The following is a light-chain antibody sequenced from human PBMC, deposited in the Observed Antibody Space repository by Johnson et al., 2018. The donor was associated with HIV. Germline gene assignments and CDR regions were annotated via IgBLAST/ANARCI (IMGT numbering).Light chain of an antibody. V-gene: IGLV1-51*01. CDR3: GTWDSSLSAYYV. J-gene: IGLJ1*01. Sequence: QSVLTQPPSVSAAPGQKVTISCSGGSSNIGSNYVSWYQQLAGTAPKLLIYDNNKRPSGIPDRFSGSKSGTSATLGITGLQTGDEADYYCGTWDSSLSAYYVFGTGTKVTVL. CDR1: SSNIGSNY. CDR2: DNN.